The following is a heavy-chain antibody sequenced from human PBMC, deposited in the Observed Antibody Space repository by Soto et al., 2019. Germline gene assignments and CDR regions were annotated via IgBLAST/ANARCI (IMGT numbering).Heavy chain of an antibody. Sequence: GGSLRLSCAASGFSFSSSGMHWVRQAPGKGLEWVAVIWYDGSNKYYADSVKGRFTISRDNSKNTLYLQMNSLRAEDTAVYYCARVMGTVTSSYYYYGMDVWGQGTTVTVS. D-gene: IGHD4-4*01. J-gene: IGHJ6*02. CDR3: ARVMGTVTSSYYYYGMDV. CDR2: IWYDGSNK. CDR1: GFSFSSSG. V-gene: IGHV3-33*01.